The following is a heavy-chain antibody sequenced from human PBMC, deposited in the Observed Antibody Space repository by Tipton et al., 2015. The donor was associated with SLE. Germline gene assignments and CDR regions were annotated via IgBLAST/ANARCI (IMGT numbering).Heavy chain of an antibody. CDR1: GGSIGSYY. CDR3: ARADGSFFYYVMDV. CDR2: LQDAGSA. Sequence: PGLVKPSETLSLRCSVSGGSIGSYYWSWIRQSPGKGLEWIGFLQDAGSASCNPSLKSRVSLSIDTSKNHFFLQLTSVTAADSAVYFCARADGSFFYYVMDVWGKGTTITVSS. J-gene: IGHJ6*04. V-gene: IGHV4-59*01. D-gene: IGHD3-10*01.